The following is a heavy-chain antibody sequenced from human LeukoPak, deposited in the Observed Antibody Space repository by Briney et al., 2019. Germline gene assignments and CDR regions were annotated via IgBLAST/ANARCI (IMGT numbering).Heavy chain of an antibody. D-gene: IGHD6-19*01. V-gene: IGHV3-23*01. CDR3: AKAPWAGNDAFDI. CDR2: ISGSGGST. J-gene: IGHJ3*02. Sequence: SGGSLRLSCAASGFTFSSYAMSWVRQAPGKGLEWVSAISGSGGSTYYADSVKGRFTISRDNSKNTLYLQMNSLRAEDTAAYYCAKAPWAGNDAFDIWGQGTMVTVSS. CDR1: GFTFSSYA.